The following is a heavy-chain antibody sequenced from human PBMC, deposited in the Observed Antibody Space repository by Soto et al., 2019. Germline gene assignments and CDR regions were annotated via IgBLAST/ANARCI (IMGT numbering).Heavy chain of an antibody. CDR3: ARTSYQLLLDY. V-gene: IGHV4-31*03. Sequence: QVQLQESGPGLVKPSQTLSLTCTVSGGSISSGGYYWSWIRQHPGKGLEWIGYIYYSGSTYYTPSLTSRVTIPLDTSTYQFSLKLSSVTAADTAVYYCARTSYQLLLDYWGQGTLVTVSS. CDR2: IYYSGST. D-gene: IGHD2-2*01. CDR1: GGSISSGGYY. J-gene: IGHJ4*02.